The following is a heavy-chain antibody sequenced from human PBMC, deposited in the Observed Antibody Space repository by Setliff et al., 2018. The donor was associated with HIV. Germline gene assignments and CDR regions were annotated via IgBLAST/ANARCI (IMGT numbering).Heavy chain of an antibody. V-gene: IGHV1-3*01. D-gene: IGHD4-4*01. J-gene: IGHJ6*02. Sequence: ASVKVSCKASGYTFTSYAMHWVRQAPGQRLEWMGWIHAGNGYTKYSQKFQGRVTFTRDTSASAAYMDLSSLRSEDTAVYYCARDSGDDYSDYYYYGMDVWGQGTTVTVSS. CDR3: ARDSGDDYSDYYYYGMDV. CDR2: IHAGNGYT. CDR1: GYTFTSYA.